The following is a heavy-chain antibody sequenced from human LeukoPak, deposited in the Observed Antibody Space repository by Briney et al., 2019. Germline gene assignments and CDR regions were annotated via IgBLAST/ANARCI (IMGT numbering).Heavy chain of an antibody. V-gene: IGHV3-74*01. J-gene: IGHJ5*02. CDR3: ARDVPHNWFDT. CDR2: INSDGGGA. CDR1: GITFGNNW. Sequence: PGRSLSLSCAASGITFGNNWMNLDRQGPGKGLVWISRINSDGGGAIYADSVKGRFTVSRDNAKNTLYLQMNSLRAEDTAVYYCARDVPHNWFDTWGQGTLVTVSS.